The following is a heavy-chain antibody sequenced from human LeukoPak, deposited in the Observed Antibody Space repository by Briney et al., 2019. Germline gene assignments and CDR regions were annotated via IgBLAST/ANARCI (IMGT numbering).Heavy chain of an antibody. V-gene: IGHV4-4*07. CDR1: GDSVSSYY. Sequence: SQTLSLTCTVSGDSVSSYYWSWIRQPAGKGLEWIGRIHPSGSTNYNPSLKSRVTLSVDTSKNQFSLKLSSVTAADTAVYYCASGAGLSLDYWGQGTLVTVSS. CDR2: IHPSGST. CDR3: ASGAGLSLDY. D-gene: IGHD3-22*01. J-gene: IGHJ4*02.